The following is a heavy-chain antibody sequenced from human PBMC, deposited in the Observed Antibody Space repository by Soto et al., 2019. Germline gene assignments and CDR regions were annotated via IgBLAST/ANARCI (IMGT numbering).Heavy chain of an antibody. Sequence: QITLKESGPTLVKPTQTLTLTCTFSGFSLTTSGVGVGWIRQPPGKALEWLALIFWDDDKRYSPSLKRRLTITNDTSKNLVVLTMTNMDPLDTATYYCASSSGYRIFDCWGQGTLVTVSS. D-gene: IGHD3-22*01. V-gene: IGHV2-5*02. CDR3: ASSSGYRIFDC. CDR2: IFWDDDK. CDR1: GFSLTTSGVG. J-gene: IGHJ4*02.